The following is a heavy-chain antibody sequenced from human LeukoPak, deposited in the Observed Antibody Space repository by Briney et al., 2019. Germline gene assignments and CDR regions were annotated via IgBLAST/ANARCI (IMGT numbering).Heavy chain of an antibody. CDR1: GGTFSSYA. V-gene: IGHV1-69*04. CDR2: IIPILGIA. D-gene: IGHD2-2*02. CDR3: ARAGCSSTSCYIRSPMHYYYMDV. J-gene: IGHJ6*03. Sequence: EASVKVTCKASGGTFSSYAISWVRQAPGQGLEWMGRIIPILGIANYAQKFQGRVTITADKSTGTAYMELSSLRSVDTAVYYCARAGCSSTSCYIRSPMHYYYMDVWGKGTTVTVSS.